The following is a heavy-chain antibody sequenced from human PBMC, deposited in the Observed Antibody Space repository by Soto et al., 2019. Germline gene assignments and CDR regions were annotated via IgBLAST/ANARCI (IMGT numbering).Heavy chain of an antibody. Sequence: ASVKVSCKASGYIFSKYAIHWVRQAPGQNLEWMGWLNVDTGNTKYSQKFQGRVTITRDTSATTAYMELNSLTSEDTAVYYCARESRDHVLWFVPWGQGTLVTVSS. CDR2: LNVDTGNT. CDR1: GYIFSKYA. CDR3: ARESRDHVLWFVP. V-gene: IGHV1-3*01. J-gene: IGHJ5*02. D-gene: IGHD6-6*01.